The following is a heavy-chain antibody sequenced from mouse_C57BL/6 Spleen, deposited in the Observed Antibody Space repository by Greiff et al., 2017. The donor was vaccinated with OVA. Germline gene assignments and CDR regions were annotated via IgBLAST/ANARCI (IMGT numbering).Heavy chain of an antibody. CDR1: GYTFTDYN. CDR2: INPNNGGT. D-gene: IGHD1-1*01. Sequence: EVQLQQSGPELVKPGASVKIPCKASGYTFTDYNMDWVKQSHGKSLEWIGDINPNNGGTIYNQKFKGKATLTVDKSSSTAYMELRSLTSEDTAVYYCARGITTGVATSYYFDYWGQGTTLTGSS. J-gene: IGHJ2*01. CDR3: ARGITTGVATSYYFDY. V-gene: IGHV1-18*01.